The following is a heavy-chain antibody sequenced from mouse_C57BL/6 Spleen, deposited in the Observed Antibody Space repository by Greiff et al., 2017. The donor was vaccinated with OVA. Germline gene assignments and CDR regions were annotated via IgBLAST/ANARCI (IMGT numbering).Heavy chain of an antibody. Sequence: QVQLQQPGAELVRPGSSVKLSCKASGYTFTSYWMHWVKQRPIQGLEWIGNIDPSDSETNYNQKFKDKATLTVDKSSSTSYMQLSSLTSEDSAVYYCARSGYYGSSFDYWGQGTTLTVSS. CDR3: ARSGYYGSSFDY. CDR2: IDPSDSET. CDR1: GYTFTSYW. J-gene: IGHJ2*01. D-gene: IGHD1-1*01. V-gene: IGHV1-52*01.